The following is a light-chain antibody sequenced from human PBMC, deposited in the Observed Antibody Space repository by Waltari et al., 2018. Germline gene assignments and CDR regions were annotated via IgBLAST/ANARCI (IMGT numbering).Light chain of an antibody. CDR1: QSVGGT. CDR3: QHYVRLPAT. V-gene: IGKV3-20*01. CDR2: GTS. J-gene: IGKJ1*01. Sequence: EIVLTKYPGTLYSSPGERATFSCRASQSVGGTLAWYQQKPGQAPRLLMYGTSIRAPGTPDRFSGTGSGTDFSLTISRLEPEDFAVYYCQHYVRLPATFGQGTKVEIK.